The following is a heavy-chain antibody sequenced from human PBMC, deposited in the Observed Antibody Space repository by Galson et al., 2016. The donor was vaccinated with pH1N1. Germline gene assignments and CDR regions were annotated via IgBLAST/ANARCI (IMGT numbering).Heavy chain of an antibody. Sequence: QSGAEVKKSGESLKISCEASGYTFTDYWIGWVRQAPGTGLEWIGIIYPRDSDTRYRPSFQGHVTFSADESISSAYLQWSSLKASDSGIYYCAREDPSGFYSYWGQGTLVTVSS. CDR1: GYTFTDYW. CDR2: IYPRDSDT. V-gene: IGHV5-51*01. J-gene: IGHJ4*02. D-gene: IGHD3-22*01. CDR3: AREDPSGFYSY.